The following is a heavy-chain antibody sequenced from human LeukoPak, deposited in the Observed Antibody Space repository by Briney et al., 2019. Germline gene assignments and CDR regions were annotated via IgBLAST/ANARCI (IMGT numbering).Heavy chain of an antibody. D-gene: IGHD3-9*01. CDR1: GFTFSSYA. CDR3: ASDRQHYDILTSYYNWFDP. J-gene: IGHJ5*02. Sequence: GGSLRPSCAASGFTFSSYAMSWVRQAPGKGREWGSAISCSGGRTYYADSVKGRFTISRHNSKNTLYLQMNSLRAEDTAVYYCASDRQHYDILTSYYNWFDPWGQGTLVTVSS. V-gene: IGHV3-23*01. CDR2: ISCSGGRT.